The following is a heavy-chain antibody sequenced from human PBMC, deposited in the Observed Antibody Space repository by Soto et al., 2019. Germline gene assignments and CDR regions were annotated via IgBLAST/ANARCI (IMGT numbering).Heavy chain of an antibody. Sequence: GGSLRLSCAASGFTFSSYAMHGVRQAPGKGLEWVAVISYDGSNKYYADSVMGRFTISRDNSKNTLYLQMNSLRAEDTAVYYCARELRITMIVALDYWGQGTLVAVSS. J-gene: IGHJ4*02. CDR2: ISYDGSNK. D-gene: IGHD3-22*01. V-gene: IGHV3-30-3*01. CDR3: ARELRITMIVALDY. CDR1: GFTFSSYA.